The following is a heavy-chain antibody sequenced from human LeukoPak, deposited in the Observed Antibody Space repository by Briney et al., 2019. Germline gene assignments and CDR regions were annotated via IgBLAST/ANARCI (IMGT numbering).Heavy chain of an antibody. J-gene: IGHJ3*01. CDR1: GFTFSSYS. CDR2: ISYSSSHI. CDR3: ASGIAVAGTLATFDL. D-gene: IGHD6-19*01. Sequence: GGSLRLSCAASGFTFSSYSMNWVRQAPGKGLEWVSSISYSSSHIYYADSVKGRFTISRDNAKNSLYLQMNSLRAEDTAVYYCASGIAVAGTLATFDLWGQGTMVTVSS. V-gene: IGHV3-21*01.